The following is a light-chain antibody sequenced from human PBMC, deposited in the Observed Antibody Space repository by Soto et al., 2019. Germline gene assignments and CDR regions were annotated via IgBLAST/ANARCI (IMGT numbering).Light chain of an antibody. V-gene: IGLV2-8*01. CDR2: EVN. CDR1: SSDVGGYNY. CDR3: SSYAGSSNV. J-gene: IGLJ1*01. Sequence: SALTQPPSASGSPGQSVAISCTGTSSDVGGYNYVSWYQQHPGKAPKLMIYEVNKRPSGVPDRFSGSKSGNTASLTVSGLQAEDEADYYYSSYAGSSNVFGTGTKVTVL.